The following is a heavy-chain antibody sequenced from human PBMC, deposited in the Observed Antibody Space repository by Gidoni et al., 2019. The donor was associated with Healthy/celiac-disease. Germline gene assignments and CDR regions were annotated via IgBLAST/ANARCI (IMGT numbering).Heavy chain of an antibody. CDR2: INPSGGST. V-gene: IGHV1-46*01. CDR1: GYPFPSYY. Sequence: QVQLVQSGAAVTKPGTSVTDSCKASGYPFPSYYMHWVRQAPGQGLEWMGIINPSGGSTSYAQKFQGRVTMTRDTSTSTVYMELSSLRSEDTAVYYCARVMGYSYGIDFDYWGQGTLVTVSS. J-gene: IGHJ4*02. CDR3: ARVMGYSYGIDFDY. D-gene: IGHD5-18*01.